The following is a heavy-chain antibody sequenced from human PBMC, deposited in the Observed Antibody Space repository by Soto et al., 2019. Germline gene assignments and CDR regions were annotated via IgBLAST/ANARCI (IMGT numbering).Heavy chain of an antibody. Sequence: QVQLVQSGAEVKKTGASVKVSCKASGYTFTNYYIHWVRQAPGQGLEWMGKITPSGGSTNYAQKFQGRVTMTRDTSTSTVYMELSSLRSEDTAVYYCARNPGGMDVWGQGTTVTVSS. J-gene: IGHJ6*02. CDR2: ITPSGGST. CDR3: ARNPGGMDV. CDR1: GYTFTNYY. V-gene: IGHV1-46*01.